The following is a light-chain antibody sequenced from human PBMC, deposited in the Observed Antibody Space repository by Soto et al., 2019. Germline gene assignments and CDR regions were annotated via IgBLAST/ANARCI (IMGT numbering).Light chain of an antibody. CDR1: QGIAPH. CDR2: ATS. J-gene: IGKJ4*01. CDR3: QKYNSAPLT. Sequence: DVQMTQSPSSLSAFVGDRVTITCRASQGIAPHLAWFQQKPGKVPKLLIYATSTVQSGVPSRFSGSGSGTELTLIINSVQPEDVGTYYWQKYNSAPLTFGGGTKGESK. V-gene: IGKV1-27*01.